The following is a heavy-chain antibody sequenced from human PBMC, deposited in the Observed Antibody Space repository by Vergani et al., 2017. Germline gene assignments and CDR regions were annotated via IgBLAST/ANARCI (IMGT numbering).Heavy chain of an antibody. CDR3: ASGKYYSDSTSHFRGRYFDV. D-gene: IGHD3-16*01. CDR1: GDSIISRSYY. CDR2: IYNSGNG. J-gene: IGHJ2*01. Sequence: QMQLHESGPGLVKASETLSLTCTVSGDSIISRSYYWGWIRQPPGKGLEWIGSIYNSGNGDSSSSLKSRVTISADTSKNQFSLRLTYVTAADTAVYYCASGKYYSDSTSHFRGRYFDVWGRGTLVTVPS. V-gene: IGHV4-39*01.